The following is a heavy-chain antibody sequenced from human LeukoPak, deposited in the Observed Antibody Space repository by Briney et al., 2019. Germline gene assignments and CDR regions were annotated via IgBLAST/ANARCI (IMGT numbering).Heavy chain of an antibody. CDR2: ISYDGSNK. Sequence: GGSLRLSCAASGFTFSSYAMHWVRQAPGKGLEWVAVISYDGSNKYYADSVKGRFTISRDNSKNTLYLQMNSLRAEDTAVYYCARDDFAREYQLPNEGRRRSGAFDIWGQGTMVTVSS. CDR1: GFTFSSYA. J-gene: IGHJ3*02. CDR3: ARDDFAREYQLPNEGRRRSGAFDI. V-gene: IGHV3-30-3*01. D-gene: IGHD2-2*01.